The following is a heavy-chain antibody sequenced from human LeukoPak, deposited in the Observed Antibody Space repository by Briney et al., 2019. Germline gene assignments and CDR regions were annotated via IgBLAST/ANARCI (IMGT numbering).Heavy chain of an antibody. J-gene: IGHJ4*02. CDR1: GYTFTGHY. D-gene: IGHD2-21*02. CDR2: INPNSGGT. CDR3: ARGGSTDSIHSCGGNCYFLDY. Sequence: ASVKVSCKASGYTFTGHYMHWVRQAPGQGLEWMGWINPNSGGTNYAQKFQGGVIMTRDTSISTAYMELSRLGSDDTAVYYCARGGSTDSIHSCGGNCYFLDYWGQGTLVTVSS. V-gene: IGHV1-2*02.